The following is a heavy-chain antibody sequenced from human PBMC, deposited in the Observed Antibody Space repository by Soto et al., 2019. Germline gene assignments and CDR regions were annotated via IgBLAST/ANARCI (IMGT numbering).Heavy chain of an antibody. J-gene: IGHJ5*02. V-gene: IGHV1-24*01. D-gene: IGHD3-3*01. CDR3: ATAPPLRFLEWFRTHNWFDP. CDR2: FDPEDGET. Sequence: QVQLVQSGAEVKKPGASVKVSCKVSGYTLTELSMHWVRQAPGKGLEWMGGFDPEDGETIYAQKFQGRVTMTEDTSTDTAYMELSSLRSEDTAVYYCATAPPLRFLEWFRTHNWFDPWGQGTLVTVSS. CDR1: GYTLTELS.